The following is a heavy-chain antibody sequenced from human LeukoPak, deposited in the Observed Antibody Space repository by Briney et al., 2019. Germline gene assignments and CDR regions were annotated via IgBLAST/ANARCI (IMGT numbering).Heavy chain of an antibody. CDR1: GGSISSADYY. D-gene: IGHD3-10*01. Sequence: PSQTLSLTCTVSGGSISSADYYWSWIRQPPGKGLEWIGYIYYSGSTYYNPSLKSRVTISVDTSKNQFSLKLSSVTAADTAVYYCARVPLMVRGPNGGVYWGQGTLVTVSS. J-gene: IGHJ4*02. V-gene: IGHV4-30-4*08. CDR3: ARVPLMVRGPNGGVY. CDR2: IYYSGST.